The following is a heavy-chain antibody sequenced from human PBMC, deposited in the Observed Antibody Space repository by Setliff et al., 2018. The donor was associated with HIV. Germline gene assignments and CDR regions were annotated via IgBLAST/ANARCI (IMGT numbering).Heavy chain of an antibody. Sequence: GESLKISCAASGFTFSNAWMNWVRQAPGKGLECVGRIKSKTDGGTTDYAAPVKGRFTISRDDSKNTLYLQMNSLKTEDTAVYYCTTDLGGSYHGWNYWGQGTLVTVSS. V-gene: IGHV3-15*07. J-gene: IGHJ4*02. CDR3: TTDLGGSYHGWNY. CDR2: IKSKTDGGTT. CDR1: GFTFSNAW. D-gene: IGHD1-26*01.